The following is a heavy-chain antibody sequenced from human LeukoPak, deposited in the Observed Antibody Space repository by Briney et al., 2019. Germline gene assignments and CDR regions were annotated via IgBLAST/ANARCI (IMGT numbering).Heavy chain of an antibody. D-gene: IGHD3-3*01. Sequence: ASVKVSCKASGYTFTNSDINWVRQAPGQGLEWMGWMNPNSGKTGYARKFQGRVTFTRNSSLSTAYMDLSSLRSEDTAVYYCARGVRFSDFYYYMDVWGQGTTVTVSS. CDR2: MNPNSGKT. CDR3: ARGVRFSDFYYYMDV. CDR1: GYTFTNSD. J-gene: IGHJ6*03. V-gene: IGHV1-8*03.